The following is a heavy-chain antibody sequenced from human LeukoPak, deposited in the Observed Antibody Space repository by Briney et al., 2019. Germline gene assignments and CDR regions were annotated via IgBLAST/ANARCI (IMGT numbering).Heavy chain of an antibody. Sequence: GGSLRLSCAASGFTFSSYAMSWVRQAPGKGLEWASGISTNGGSTSYADSVKGRLTISRDNPRNMLYMEMNSLRAEDTAVYYCSVMHRYYDGSGYWVQWGQGTLVTVSS. D-gene: IGHD3-22*01. V-gene: IGHV3-23*01. CDR2: ISTNGGST. J-gene: IGHJ4*02. CDR1: GFTFSSYA. CDR3: SVMHRYYDGSGYWVQ.